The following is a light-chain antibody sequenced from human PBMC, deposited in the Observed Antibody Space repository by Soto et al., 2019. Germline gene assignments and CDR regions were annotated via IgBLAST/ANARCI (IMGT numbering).Light chain of an antibody. J-gene: IGLJ2*01. CDR2: DGT. CDR3: QVWDDTSDHVV. Sequence: SSELTQPPSVSVAPGQTARITCGGNNIGSKSVHWYQQKPGQAPVLVVYDGTDRASGIPERFSGSNSGNTATLTISGVEAGDEADYYCQVWDDTSDHVVFGGGTQLTVL. V-gene: IGLV3-21*02. CDR1: NIGSKS.